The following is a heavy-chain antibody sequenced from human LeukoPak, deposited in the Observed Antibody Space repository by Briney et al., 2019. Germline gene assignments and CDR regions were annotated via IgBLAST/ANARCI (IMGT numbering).Heavy chain of an antibody. D-gene: IGHD3-22*01. V-gene: IGHV3-74*01. CDR3: ARRDSSGYYYFFDY. J-gene: IGHJ4*02. Sequence: GGSLRLSCAASGFTFSSSWMHWVRRAPGKGLVWVSRINSDGSTTSYADSVKGRFTISRDNAKATLYLQMNSLRAEDTAVYYCARRDSSGYYYFFDYWGQGTLVTVSS. CDR2: INSDGSTT. CDR1: GFTFSSSW.